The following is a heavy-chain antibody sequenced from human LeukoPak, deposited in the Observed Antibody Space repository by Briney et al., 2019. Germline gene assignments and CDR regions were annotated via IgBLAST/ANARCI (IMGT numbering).Heavy chain of an antibody. J-gene: IGHJ3*02. Sequence: GGSLRLSCAASGFTFSSYWMSWVRQAPGKGLEWVANIKQDGSEEYYVDSVKGRFTISRDNARNSLYLQMNSLRAEDTAVYYCARGHYCSSTSCYGDDAFDIWGQGTMVTVSS. D-gene: IGHD2-2*01. CDR3: ARGHYCSSTSCYGDDAFDI. CDR2: IKQDGSEE. CDR1: GFTFSSYW. V-gene: IGHV3-7*01.